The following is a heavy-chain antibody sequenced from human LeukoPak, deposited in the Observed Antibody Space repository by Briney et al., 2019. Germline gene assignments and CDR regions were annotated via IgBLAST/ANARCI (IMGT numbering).Heavy chain of an antibody. V-gene: IGHV1-18*04. J-gene: IGHJ4*02. D-gene: IGHD3-22*01. Sequence: ASVKVSCKASGYTFTGYYMHWVRQAPGQGLEWMGWISAYNGNTDYAQKFQGRVTMTTDTSTNTAYMELRSLRSDDTAVYYCARETYYYDSSGSDYWGQGTLVTVSS. CDR2: ISAYNGNT. CDR1: GYTFTGYY. CDR3: ARETYYYDSSGSDY.